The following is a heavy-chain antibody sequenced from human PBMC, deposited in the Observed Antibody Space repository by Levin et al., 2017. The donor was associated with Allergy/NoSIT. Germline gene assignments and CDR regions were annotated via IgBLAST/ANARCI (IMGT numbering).Heavy chain of an antibody. D-gene: IGHD6-6*01. V-gene: IGHV4-39*01. CDR1: XXXXXKRMYY. CDR2: IYYSGST. CDR3: ARLVEYSSSSGAFDI. Sequence: SETLSLTCTXXXXXXXKRMYYGRGMPQRPGKGLEWIGSIYYSGSTYYNPSLKSRVTISVDTSKNQFSLKLSSVTAADTAVYYCARLVEYSSSSGAFDIWGQGTMVTVSS. J-gene: IGHJ3*02.